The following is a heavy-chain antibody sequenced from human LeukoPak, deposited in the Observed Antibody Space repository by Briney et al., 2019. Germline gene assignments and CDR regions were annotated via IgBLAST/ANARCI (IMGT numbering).Heavy chain of an antibody. D-gene: IGHD2-15*01. Sequence: ASVKVSCKASGYAFTAYYLHWVRQAPGQGFEWMGWINPNSGGTNYAQRFQGRVTMTRDTSISTVYMELSRLTYDDTAVYYCAKDCETASCYGDFWGPGTLVTISS. J-gene: IGHJ4*02. CDR1: GYAFTAYY. CDR3: AKDCETASCYGDF. V-gene: IGHV1-2*02. CDR2: INPNSGGT.